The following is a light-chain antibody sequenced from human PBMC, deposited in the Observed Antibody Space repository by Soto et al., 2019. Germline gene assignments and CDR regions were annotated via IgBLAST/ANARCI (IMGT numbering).Light chain of an antibody. J-gene: IGKJ4*01. CDR3: QQYHSYSLT. CDR1: QSISSW. V-gene: IGKV1-5*03. CDR2: KAS. Sequence: DIQMTQSPSTLSASVGDRVTITCRASQSISSWLAWYQQKPGKAPKLLIYKASSLEGGVPSRFSGSGSGTDFTLNIISLQPDDFATYYCQQYHSYSLTFGGGTKVDIK.